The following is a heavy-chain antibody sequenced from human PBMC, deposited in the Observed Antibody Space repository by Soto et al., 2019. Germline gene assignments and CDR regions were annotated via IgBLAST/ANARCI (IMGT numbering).Heavy chain of an antibody. Sequence: SLRLSCTCSGFTFGDYAMSWVRRSPGKGLELVGFIRSKAYGGTTEWAASVRGRFTFSRDDSKRIAYLQMNSLKTEDTGVYWCTRGTRRYGMDVWGQGTTVTSP. J-gene: IGHJ6*02. CDR1: GFTFGDYA. CDR2: IRSKAYGGTT. V-gene: IGHV3-49*04. D-gene: IGHD6-6*01. CDR3: TRGTRRYGMDV.